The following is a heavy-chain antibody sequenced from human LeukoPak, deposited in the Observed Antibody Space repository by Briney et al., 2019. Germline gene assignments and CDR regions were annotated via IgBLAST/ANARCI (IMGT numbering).Heavy chain of an antibody. CDR1: GYTFTSYY. Sequence: ASVKVSCKASGYTFTSYYMRWVRQAPGQGLEWMGWISAYNGNTNYAQKLQGRVTMTTDTSTSTAYMELRSLRSDDTAVYYCARDKAYGSSGWYNWFDPWGQGTLVTVSS. D-gene: IGHD6-19*01. J-gene: IGHJ5*02. V-gene: IGHV1-18*04. CDR3: ARDKAYGSSGWYNWFDP. CDR2: ISAYNGNT.